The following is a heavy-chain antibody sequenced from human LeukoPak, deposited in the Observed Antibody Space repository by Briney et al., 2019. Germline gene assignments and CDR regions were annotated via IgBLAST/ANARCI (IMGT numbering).Heavy chain of an antibody. CDR1: GGSISSYY. CDR3: ARLLSSGNNYRGYFDS. D-gene: IGHD3-10*01. Sequence: KPSETLSLTCTVSGGSISSYYWSWIRQPPGKGLECIGYIYYSGSTNYNPSLKSRVTISVATSKNQFSLKLSSVTAADTAVYYCARLLSSGNNYRGYFDSWGQGTLVTVSS. V-gene: IGHV4-59*08. J-gene: IGHJ4*02. CDR2: IYYSGST.